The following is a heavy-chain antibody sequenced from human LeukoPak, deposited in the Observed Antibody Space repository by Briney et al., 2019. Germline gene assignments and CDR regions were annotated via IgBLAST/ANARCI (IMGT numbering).Heavy chain of an antibody. Sequence: PGGSLRLSCAASGFTFSRSSLSWVRQAPGQGLEWVSSMSGAGDIAHYAESVRGRFTISRDNSRNTLYLKMNSLRADDTAVYYCAKLKSALIVVGAWGQGIRVAVSS. V-gene: IGHV3-23*01. CDR3: AKLKSALIVVGA. CDR1: GFTFSRSS. J-gene: IGHJ5*02. CDR2: MSGAGDIA. D-gene: IGHD3-22*01.